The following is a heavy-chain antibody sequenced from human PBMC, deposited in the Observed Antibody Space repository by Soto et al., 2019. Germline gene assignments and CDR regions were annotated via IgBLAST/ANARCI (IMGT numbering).Heavy chain of an antibody. CDR3: ARNDMVVVQYYYYYGMDV. V-gene: IGHV1-18*01. Sequence: QVQLVQSGAEVKKPGASVKVSCKASGYTFTSYGISWVRQDPGQGLEGMGWISGYNGNTNYAQKRQRRVTMTKYTSTGTAYMELSSLRSDDSAVYYCARNDMVVVQYYYYYGMDVWGQGTTVTVSS. D-gene: IGHD2-2*01. CDR2: ISGYNGNT. J-gene: IGHJ6*02. CDR1: GYTFTSYG.